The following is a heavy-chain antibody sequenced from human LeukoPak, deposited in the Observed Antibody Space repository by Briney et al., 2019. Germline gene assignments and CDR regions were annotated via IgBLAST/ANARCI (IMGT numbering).Heavy chain of an antibody. Sequence: SETLSLTCAVYGGSFSGYYWSWTRQPPGKGLEWIGEINHSGSTNYNPSLKSRVTISVDTSKNQFSLKLSSVTAADTAVYYCARVIPTTYYYGSGSYKYNWFDPWGQGTLVTVSS. J-gene: IGHJ5*02. CDR2: INHSGST. CDR3: ARVIPTTYYYGSGSYKYNWFDP. CDR1: GGSFSGYY. V-gene: IGHV4-34*01. D-gene: IGHD3-10*01.